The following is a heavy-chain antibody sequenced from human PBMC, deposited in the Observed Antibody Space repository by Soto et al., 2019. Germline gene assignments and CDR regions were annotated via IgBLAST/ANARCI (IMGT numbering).Heavy chain of an antibody. Sequence: QVQLVQSGAEVKKPGASVKVSCKASGYTFTSYFMHWVRQAPGQGLEWMGMINPSGGSTSYAQKFQGRVTMTRDTSTSTVDMELSSLKSEDTAVYYCAREPLSSWYEVDYWGQGTLVTVSS. D-gene: IGHD6-13*01. CDR3: AREPLSSWYEVDY. J-gene: IGHJ4*02. CDR1: GYTFTSYF. V-gene: IGHV1-46*01. CDR2: INPSGGST.